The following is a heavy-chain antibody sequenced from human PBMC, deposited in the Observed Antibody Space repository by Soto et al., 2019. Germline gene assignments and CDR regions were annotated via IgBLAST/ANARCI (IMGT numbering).Heavy chain of an antibody. CDR2: IYYSGST. J-gene: IGHJ3*02. Sequence: SETLSLTCTVSGGAISIYYWSLIRQPPGKGLEWIGYIYYSGSTNYNPSLKSRVTISVDTFKNQFSLKLSSVTAADTAVYYCAGVQTKRDDAFDIWGQGTTATGS. V-gene: IGHV4-59*01. CDR1: GGAISIYY. CDR3: AGVQTKRDDAFDI. D-gene: IGHD2-8*01.